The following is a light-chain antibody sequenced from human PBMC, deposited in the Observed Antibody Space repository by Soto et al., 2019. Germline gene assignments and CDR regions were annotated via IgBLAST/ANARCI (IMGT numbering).Light chain of an antibody. V-gene: IGKV3-11*01. J-gene: IGKJ4*01. CDR3: QQRSNWPLT. Sequence: EIVLTQSPATLSLSPGERATLSCRASQSFSSSLAWYQQKPGQAPRLLIYDASNRATGIPARFSGSGSGTDFTLTISSLEPEDFAVYYCQQRSNWPLTFVGGTKVEIK. CDR2: DAS. CDR1: QSFSSS.